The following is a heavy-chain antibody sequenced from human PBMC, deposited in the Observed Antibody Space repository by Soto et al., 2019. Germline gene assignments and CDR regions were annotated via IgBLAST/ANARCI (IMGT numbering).Heavy chain of an antibody. V-gene: IGHV3-33*01. CDR1: GFTFSSYG. J-gene: IGHJ4*02. CDR2: IWYDGSNK. Sequence: QVQLVESGGGVVQPGRSLRLSCAASGFTFSSYGMHWVRQAPGKGLEWVAVIWYDGSNKYYADSVQGRFTISRDNSENTLYLQLTSLRAEDTAVYYCARDRYSSGWYDLDYWGQGTLVNVSS. CDR3: ARDRYSSGWYDLDY. D-gene: IGHD6-19*01.